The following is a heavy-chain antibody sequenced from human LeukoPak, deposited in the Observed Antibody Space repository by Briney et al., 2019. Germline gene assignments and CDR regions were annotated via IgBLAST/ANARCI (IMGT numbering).Heavy chain of an antibody. CDR3: AKDRSMTGNNDAFDI. D-gene: IGHD1-20*01. CDR1: GFSFSSYT. V-gene: IGHV3-21*01. Sequence: GGSLRLSCAASGFSFSSYTMNWVRQAPGKGLEWVSIISSSSSYIYYADSVKGRFTISRDNSKNTLYLQMNSLRDEDTAVYYCAKDRSMTGNNDAFDIWGQGTMVTVSS. J-gene: IGHJ3*02. CDR2: ISSSSSYI.